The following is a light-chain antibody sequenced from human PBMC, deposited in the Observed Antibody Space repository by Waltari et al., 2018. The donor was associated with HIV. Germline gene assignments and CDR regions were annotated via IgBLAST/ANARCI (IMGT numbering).Light chain of an antibody. J-gene: IGLJ2*01. Sequence: SYELTQPPSVSVSPGQTARITCSGDALPKQYAFWYQQKPGQAPIVVIYKDNERSPGIPERFSGSSSGTTVTLTISGVQAEDEADYYCQSADSSSTSIVFGGGTKLTVL. CDR2: KDN. CDR3: QSADSSSTSIV. CDR1: ALPKQY. V-gene: IGLV3-25*03.